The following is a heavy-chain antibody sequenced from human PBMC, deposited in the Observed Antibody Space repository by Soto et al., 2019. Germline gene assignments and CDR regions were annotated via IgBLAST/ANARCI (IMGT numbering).Heavy chain of an antibody. CDR3: AASIFYYGMDV. CDR2: IYPGDSDT. V-gene: IGHV5-51*01. J-gene: IGHJ6*02. Sequence: GESLKISCKGSGYSFTSYWIGWVRQMPGKGLEWMGIIYPGDSDTKYNPSFQGQVTISADKSITTTYLQWSSLKASDTAIYYCAASIFYYGMDVWGQGTTVTVSS. CDR1: GYSFTSYW.